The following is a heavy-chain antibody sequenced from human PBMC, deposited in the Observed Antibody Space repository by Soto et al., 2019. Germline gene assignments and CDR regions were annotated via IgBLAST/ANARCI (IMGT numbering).Heavy chain of an antibody. J-gene: IGHJ4*02. CDR2: ISSNGGST. CDR3: VKSDSSGYYYFDY. CDR1: GFTFSSYA. D-gene: IGHD3-22*01. Sequence: GGSLSLSCSASGFTFSSYAMHWVRQAPGKGLEYVSAISSNGGSTYYADSVKGRFTISRDNSKNTLYLQMSSLRAEDTAVYYCVKSDSSGYYYFDYWGQGTLVTVSS. V-gene: IGHV3-64D*06.